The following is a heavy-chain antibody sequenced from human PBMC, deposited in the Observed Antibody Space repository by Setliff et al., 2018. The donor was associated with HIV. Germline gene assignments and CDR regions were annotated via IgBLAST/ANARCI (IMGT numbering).Heavy chain of an antibody. V-gene: IGHV1-58*02. Sequence: SVKVSCKASGFTFTTSAMQWVRQARGQRPEWIGWIVVGNGDTKFSQKFQGRVTMTRHTSTSTAYMQLSSLRSEDTAVYYCARVIPDYGDYYFDYWGQGTLVTVSS. CDR2: IVVGNGDT. J-gene: IGHJ4*02. CDR1: GFTFTTSA. CDR3: ARVIPDYGDYYFDY. D-gene: IGHD4-17*01.